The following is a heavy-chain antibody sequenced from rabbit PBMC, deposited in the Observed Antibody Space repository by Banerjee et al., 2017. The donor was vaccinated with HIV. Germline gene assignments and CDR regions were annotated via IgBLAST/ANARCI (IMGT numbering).Heavy chain of an antibody. CDR3: ARATGYGSTRNYPTRLDL. Sequence: QEQLVASGGGLVTLGGSLKLSCKASGIDFSTYGISWVRQAPGKGLEWIAYMYPDYGTIDYANWVNGRFTMPLDNAQNTVFLRVTSLTAADTATYFCARATGYGSTRNYPTRLDLWGPGTLVTVS. V-gene: IGHV1S47*01. D-gene: IGHD5-1*01. CDR2: MYPDYGTI. J-gene: IGHJ3*01. CDR1: GIDFSTYG.